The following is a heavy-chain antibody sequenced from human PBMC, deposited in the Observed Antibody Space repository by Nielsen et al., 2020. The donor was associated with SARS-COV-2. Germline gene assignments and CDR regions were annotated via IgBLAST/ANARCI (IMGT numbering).Heavy chain of an antibody. J-gene: IGHJ6*02. Sequence: WVRQAPGQGLEWMGWMNPNSGNTGYAQKFQGRVTMTRNTSISTAYMELSSPRSEDTAVYYCARGTGDTSLDYYYYYGMDVWGQGTTVTVSS. V-gene: IGHV1-8*01. CDR3: ARGTGDTSLDYYYYYGMDV. D-gene: IGHD2-2*01. CDR2: MNPNSGNT.